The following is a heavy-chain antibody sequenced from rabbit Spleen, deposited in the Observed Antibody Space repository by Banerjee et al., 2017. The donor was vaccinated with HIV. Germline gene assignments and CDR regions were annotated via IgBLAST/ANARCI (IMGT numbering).Heavy chain of an antibody. CDR2: IAGGSSAFT. Sequence: QEHLVESGGGLVQPEGSLRLTCTASGFPFSSRANMCRACQSPGKGLEWISCIAGGSSAFTYSATWAKGRFTISKTSSTTVTLQMTSLTVADTATYFCARDTGSSFSSYGMDLWGPGTLVTVS. V-gene: IGHV1S45*01. J-gene: IGHJ6*01. CDR3: ARDTGSSFSSYGMDL. D-gene: IGHD8-1*01. CDR1: GFPFSSRAN.